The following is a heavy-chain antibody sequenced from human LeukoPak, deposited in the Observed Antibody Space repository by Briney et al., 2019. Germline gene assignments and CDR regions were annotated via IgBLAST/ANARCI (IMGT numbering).Heavy chain of an antibody. CDR2: IIPIFGTA. D-gene: IGHD6-13*01. CDR3: ATFRRAAAYFDY. V-gene: IGHV1-69*06. CDR1: GGTFSSYA. J-gene: IGHJ4*02. Sequence: SVKVSCKASGGTFSSYAISWVRQAPGQGLEWMGGIIPIFGTANYAQKFQGRVTITADKSTSTAYMELSSLRSEDTAVYYCATFRRAAAYFDYWGQGTLVTVSS.